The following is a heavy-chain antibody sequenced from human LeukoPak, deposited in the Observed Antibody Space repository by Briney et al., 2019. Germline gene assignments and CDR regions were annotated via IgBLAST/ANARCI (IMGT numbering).Heavy chain of an antibody. J-gene: IGHJ4*02. CDR2: IYENGGTT. V-gene: IGHV3-23*01. CDR1: GFTFRSHA. Sequence: GGSLRLSCVGSGFTFRSHAMSWVRQAPEKGLEFISGIYENGGTTYYADSVKGRFSISRDNSKNTLYLQMDSLRGEDTAVYYCAKDFRIGYSAHFDYWGQGALVTVSS. D-gene: IGHD2-21*01. CDR3: AKDFRIGYSAHFDY.